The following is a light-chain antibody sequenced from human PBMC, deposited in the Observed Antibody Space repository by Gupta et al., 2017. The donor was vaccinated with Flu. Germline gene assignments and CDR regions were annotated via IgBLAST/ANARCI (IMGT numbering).Light chain of an antibody. CDR3: QQYSTIWT. Sequence: DIQMTQSPSTLSASVGDRVTITCRASQSINIWLAWYQQKPGKAPKLMIYKRSKGKRGVTWGFRGGGDAKDFTLTSSGRQHDAFENYYVQQYSTIWTFGQGTKVEV. J-gene: IGKJ1*01. CDR2: KRS. V-gene: IGKV1-5*03. CDR1: QSINIW.